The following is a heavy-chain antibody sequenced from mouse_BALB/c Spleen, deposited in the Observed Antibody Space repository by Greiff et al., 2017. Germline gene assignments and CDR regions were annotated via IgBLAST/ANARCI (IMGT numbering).Heavy chain of an antibody. V-gene: IGHV5-17*02. CDR1: GFTFSSFG. J-gene: IGHJ4*01. CDR2: ISSGSSTI. D-gene: IGHD2-1*01. CDR3: ARERGIYYGIAYAMDY. Sequence: EVMLVESGGGLVQPGGSRKLSCAASGFTFSSFGMHWVRQAPEKGLEWVAYISSGSSTIYYADTVKGRFTISRDNPKNTLFLQMTSLRSEDTAMYYCARERGIYYGIAYAMDYWGQGTSVTVSS.